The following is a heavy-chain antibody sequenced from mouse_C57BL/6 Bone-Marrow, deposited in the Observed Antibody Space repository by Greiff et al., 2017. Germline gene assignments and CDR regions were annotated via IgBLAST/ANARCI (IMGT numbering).Heavy chain of an antibody. CDR3: ARSLYYGYDWYFDV. CDR1: GYTLTNYW. CDR2: IYPGGGYT. D-gene: IGHD2-2*01. V-gene: IGHV1-63*01. Sequence: VQLQQSGAELVRPGTSVKMSCKASGYTLTNYWIGWAKQRPGHGLEWIGDIYPGGGYTNYNEKFKGKATLTADKSSSTSEDSAIYYCARSLYYGYDWYFDVWGTGTTVTVSS. J-gene: IGHJ1*03.